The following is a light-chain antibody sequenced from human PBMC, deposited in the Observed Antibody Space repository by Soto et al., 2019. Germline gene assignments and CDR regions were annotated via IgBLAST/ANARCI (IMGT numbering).Light chain of an antibody. CDR3: SSYTSSSTQVV. CDR1: SSDVGGYNY. J-gene: IGLJ2*01. Sequence: QSALTQPASVSGSPGQSITISCTGTSSDVGGYNYVSWYQQHPGQAPKLMIYGVNDRPSGVSNRFSGSKSGNTASLTISGLQAEDEADYYCSSYTSSSTQVVFGGGTKLTVL. CDR2: GVN. V-gene: IGLV2-14*03.